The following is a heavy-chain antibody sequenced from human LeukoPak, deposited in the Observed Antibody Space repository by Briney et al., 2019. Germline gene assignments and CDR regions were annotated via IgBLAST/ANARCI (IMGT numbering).Heavy chain of an antibody. Sequence: SETLSLTCTVSGGSISSYYWSWIRQPAGKGLEWIGRIYTSGSTNYNPSLKSRVTMSVDTSKNQFSLKLSSVTAADTAVYYCAREGGVYSSGWYVDYWGQGTLVTVSS. J-gene: IGHJ4*02. CDR2: IYTSGST. CDR1: GGSISSYY. V-gene: IGHV4-4*07. D-gene: IGHD6-19*01. CDR3: AREGGVYSSGWYVDY.